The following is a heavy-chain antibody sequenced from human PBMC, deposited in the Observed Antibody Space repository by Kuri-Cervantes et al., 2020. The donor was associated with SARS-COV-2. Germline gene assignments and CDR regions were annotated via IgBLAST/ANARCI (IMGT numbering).Heavy chain of an antibody. CDR3: ARENGGVRGEWGLYYYYYYMDV. CDR2: ISYDGSNK. V-gene: IGHV3-30-3*01. J-gene: IGHJ6*03. D-gene: IGHD3-10*01. Sequence: GGSLRLSCAASGFTFSDYYMSWIRQAPGKGLEWVAVISYDGSNKYYADSVKGRFTISRDNSKNTLYLQMNSLRAEDTAVYYCARENGGVRGEWGLYYYYYYMDVWGKGTTVTVSS. CDR1: GFTFSDYY.